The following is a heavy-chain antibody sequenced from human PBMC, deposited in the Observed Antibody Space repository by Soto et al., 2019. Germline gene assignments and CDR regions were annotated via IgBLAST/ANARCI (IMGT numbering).Heavy chain of an antibody. J-gene: IGHJ4*02. Sequence: EVQLVESGGGLVQPGRSLRLSCVGSGFRFGDFAMHWVRRAPGKGLEWVSGITWNSGSIGYAESVRGRFTISRDNAKNSLYLQMDNLRADDMALYYCAKDTKASIVDSWGQGIQVTVSS. CDR1: GFRFGDFA. CDR2: ITWNSGSI. CDR3: AKDTKASIVDS. D-gene: IGHD2-21*01. V-gene: IGHV3-9*03.